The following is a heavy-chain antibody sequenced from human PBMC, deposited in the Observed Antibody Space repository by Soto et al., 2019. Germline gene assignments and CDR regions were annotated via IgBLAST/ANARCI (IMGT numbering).Heavy chain of an antibody. J-gene: IGHJ4*02. CDR2: IYASRAT. Sequence: SETRSLTCTVSGGSIGSVYWSWIRQAPGGTLEWIGYIYASRATTYNPSLESRITMSVDIPNNEFSLDLTSVTAADTAVYYCARSQSFDGSIYHYYFDIGGPGTLVTVS. CDR1: GGSIGSVY. D-gene: IGHD3-3*02. CDR3: ARSQSFDGSIYHYYFDI. V-gene: IGHV4-59*01.